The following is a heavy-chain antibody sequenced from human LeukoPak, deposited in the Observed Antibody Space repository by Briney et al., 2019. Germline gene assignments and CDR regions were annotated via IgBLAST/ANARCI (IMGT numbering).Heavy chain of an antibody. CDR3: ARENVPHGKEGIAAAGLYYYYGMDV. J-gene: IGHJ6*02. CDR1: GFTFSSYS. D-gene: IGHD6-13*01. Sequence: GGSLRLSCAASGFTFSSYSMNWVRQAPGKGLEWVSSISSSSSYIYYADSVKGRFTISRDNAKNSLYLQMNSLRAEDTAVYYCARENVPHGKEGIAAAGLYYYYGMDVWGQGTTVTVSS. CDR2: ISSSSSYI. V-gene: IGHV3-21*01.